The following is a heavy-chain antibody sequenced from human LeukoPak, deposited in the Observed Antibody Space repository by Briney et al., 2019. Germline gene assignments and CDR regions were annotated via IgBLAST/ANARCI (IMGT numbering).Heavy chain of an antibody. D-gene: IGHD3-3*01. Sequence: ASVKVSCKVSGYTLTELSMHWVRQAPGKGLEWMGGFDPEDGETIYAQKFQGRVTMTEDTSTDTAYMELSSLRSEDTAVYYCATGGPRFTIFGVVITPPNYYYYGMDVWGQGTTVTVSS. J-gene: IGHJ6*02. CDR3: ATGGPRFTIFGVVITPPNYYYYGMDV. CDR2: FDPEDGET. CDR1: GYTLTELS. V-gene: IGHV1-24*01.